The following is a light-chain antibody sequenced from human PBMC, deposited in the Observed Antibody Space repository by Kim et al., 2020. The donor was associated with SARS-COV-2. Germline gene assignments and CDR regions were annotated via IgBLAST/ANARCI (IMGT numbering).Light chain of an antibody. CDR2: AAS. CDR1: QGISNY. Sequence: ASVGDRVPIHCPASQGISNYLAWYQQKPGKAPKLLIYAASNLQSGVPSRFSGSGSGTDYTLTISSLQPEDFATYFCQQLNSYPLTFGQGTRLEIK. V-gene: IGKV1-9*01. J-gene: IGKJ5*01. CDR3: QQLNSYPLT.